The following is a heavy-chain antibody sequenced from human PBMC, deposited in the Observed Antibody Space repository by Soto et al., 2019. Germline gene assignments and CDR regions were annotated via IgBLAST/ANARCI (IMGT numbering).Heavy chain of an antibody. CDR3: ARDGHNTNGVDR. J-gene: IGHJ5*02. CDR1: GFTFDDYW. CDR2: INKDGSER. Sequence: EVQLVESGGVLVQPGESLRLSCVASGFTFDDYWMNWVRQAPGKGLEWVAIINKDGSERYYVDSVKGRFTISRDNSKDSLFLQMESLGADATALYYCARDGHNTNGVDRWGLGTRVTVSS. V-gene: IGHV3-7*01. D-gene: IGHD1-20*01.